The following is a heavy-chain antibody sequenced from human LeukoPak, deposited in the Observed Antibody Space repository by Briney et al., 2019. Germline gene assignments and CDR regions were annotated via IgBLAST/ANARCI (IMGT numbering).Heavy chain of an antibody. D-gene: IGHD6-13*01. J-gene: IGHJ5*02. CDR3: ARDLSSSWYVEWFDP. CDR1: GYTFTNYA. CDR2: INTNTGNP. V-gene: IGHV7-4-1*02. Sequence: ASVKVSCKASGYTFTNYAINWVRQAPGQGLEWMGWINTNTGNPTYAQGFTGRFVFSLDTSVSTAYLQISSLKAEDTAVYYCARDLSSSWYVEWFDPWGQGTLVTVSS.